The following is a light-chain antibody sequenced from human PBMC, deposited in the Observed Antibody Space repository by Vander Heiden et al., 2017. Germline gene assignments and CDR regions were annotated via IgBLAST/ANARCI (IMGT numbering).Light chain of an antibody. J-gene: IGLJ2*01. CDR3: GTWDTSLSVVV. CDR2: DKK. V-gene: IGLV1-51*01. Sequence: QSLSSQPPSVPTAPAQMVTIPCSGSSSTVARSYVAWYQQLPGTAPKLLIYDKKKRPSGIPDRFSGSKSGTSATLGITGVQTEDEADYYCGTWDTSLSVVVFGGGTKLTVL. CDR1: SSTVARSY.